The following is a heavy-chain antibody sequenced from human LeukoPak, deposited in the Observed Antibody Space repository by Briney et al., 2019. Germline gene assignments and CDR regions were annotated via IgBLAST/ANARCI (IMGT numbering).Heavy chain of an antibody. CDR1: GGSISSYY. CDR2: IYYSGST. J-gene: IGHJ6*02. CDR3: ARAPYDILTGYYFYYYGMDV. V-gene: IGHV4-59*01. D-gene: IGHD3-9*01. Sequence: PSETLSLTCTVSGGSISSYYRSWLRQPPGKGLEWIGYIYYSGSTNYNPSLKSRVTISVDTSKNQFSLKLSSVTAADTAVYYCARAPYDILTGYYFYYYGMDVWGQGTTVTVSS.